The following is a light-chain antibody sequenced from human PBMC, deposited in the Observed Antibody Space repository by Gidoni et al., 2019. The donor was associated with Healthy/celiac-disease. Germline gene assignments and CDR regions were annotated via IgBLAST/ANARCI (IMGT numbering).Light chain of an antibody. J-gene: IGLJ3*02. V-gene: IGLV3-25*02. Sequence: SYEPPPPPSVSLSPGQTARITCSGDALPKQYAYWYQRKPGQAPVLVIYKDSERPSGIPERFSGSSSGTTVTLTISGVQAEDEADYYCQSADSSGTYKVFGGGTKLTVL. CDR1: ALPKQY. CDR2: KDS. CDR3: QSADSSGTYKV.